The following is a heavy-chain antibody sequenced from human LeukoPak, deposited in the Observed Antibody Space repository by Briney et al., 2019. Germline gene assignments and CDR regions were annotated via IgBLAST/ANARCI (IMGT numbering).Heavy chain of an antibody. CDR3: ARVLSGSWDWFDP. Sequence: HPGGSLRLSCAASGFSFSSYWMSWVRQAPGKGLEWVANIKQDESEKYYVDSVKGRFTISRDNAMNTVYLQMNSLRAEDTAVYYCARVLSGSWDWFDPWGQGTLVTVSS. CDR2: IKQDESEK. J-gene: IGHJ5*02. V-gene: IGHV3-7*01. D-gene: IGHD3-22*01. CDR1: GFSFSSYW.